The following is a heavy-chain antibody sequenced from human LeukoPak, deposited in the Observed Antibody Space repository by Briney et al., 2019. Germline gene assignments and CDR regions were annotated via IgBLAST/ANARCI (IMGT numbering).Heavy chain of an antibody. V-gene: IGHV5-51*01. CDR3: ARSLGGRSYFMDV. CDR2: IYPADSDT. J-gene: IGHJ6*03. D-gene: IGHD3-16*01. CDR1: GYIFTSYW. Sequence: GESLKISCKASGYIFTSYWIGWVRQMSGKGLEWMGIIYPADSDTRYSPSFQGQVTISADKSTNTAYLQWASLKASDTAIYYCARSLGGRSYFMDVWGKGTTVTVSS.